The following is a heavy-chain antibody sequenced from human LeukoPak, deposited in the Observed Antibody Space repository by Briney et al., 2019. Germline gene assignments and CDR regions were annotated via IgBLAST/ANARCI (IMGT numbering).Heavy chain of an antibody. J-gene: IGHJ4*02. CDR1: GGSISSYY. CDR3: ARDRYYYDSSGYWHFDY. V-gene: IGHV4-4*07. Sequence: SETLSLTCTVSGGSISSYYWSWIRQPAGKGLEWFGRIYTSGSTNYNPSLKSRVTMSVDTSKNQFSLKLSSVTAADTAVYYCARDRYYYDSSGYWHFDYWGRGTLVTVSS. CDR2: IYTSGST. D-gene: IGHD3-22*01.